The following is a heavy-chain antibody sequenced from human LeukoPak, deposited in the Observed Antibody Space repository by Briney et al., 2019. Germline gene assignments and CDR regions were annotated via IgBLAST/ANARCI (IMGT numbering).Heavy chain of an antibody. CDR1: GGSISSSNW. CDR3: ARGTPSSIAVAGTEFDP. D-gene: IGHD6-19*01. J-gene: IGHJ5*02. CDR2: IYHSGST. Sequence: SETLSLTCAVSGGSISSSNWWSWVRQPPGKGLEWIGEIYHSGSTNYNPSLKSRVTISVDTSKNQFSLKLSSVTAADTAVYYCARGTPSSIAVAGTEFDPWGQGTLVTVSS. V-gene: IGHV4-4*02.